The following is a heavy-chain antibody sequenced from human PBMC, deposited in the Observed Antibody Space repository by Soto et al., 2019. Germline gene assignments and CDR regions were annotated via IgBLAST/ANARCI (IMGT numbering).Heavy chain of an antibody. J-gene: IGHJ4*02. D-gene: IGHD2-15*01. Sequence: QLQLQESGPGLVKPSETLSLTCTVSGGSISSSSYYWGWIRQPPGKGLEWIGSIYYSGSTYYNPSLKNRVTISVDTYKNQFSLKLSYVTAADTAVYYCARPRRLGYCSGGSCPIDYWGQGTLVTVSS. CDR3: ARPRRLGYCSGGSCPIDY. V-gene: IGHV4-39*01. CDR2: IYYSGST. CDR1: GGSISSSSYY.